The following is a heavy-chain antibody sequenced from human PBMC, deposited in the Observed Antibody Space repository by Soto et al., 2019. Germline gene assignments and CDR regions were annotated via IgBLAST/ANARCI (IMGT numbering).Heavy chain of an antibody. CDR1: GDSITRSNFY. CDR3: ARHKTTMLTVVSAFDP. J-gene: IGHJ5*02. Sequence: LSLTCTVSGDSITRSNFYWGWIRQPPGEGLEWLGSIFYSGSTFYNPALKSRVTFSVDTSKNHFSLKLSSVTAADTAVYYCARHKTTMLTVVSAFDPWGQGTRVTVSS. CDR2: IFYSGST. D-gene: IGHD3-22*01. V-gene: IGHV4-39*02.